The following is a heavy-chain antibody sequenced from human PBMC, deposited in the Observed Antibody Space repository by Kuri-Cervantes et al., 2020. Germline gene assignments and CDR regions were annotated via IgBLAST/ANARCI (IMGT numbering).Heavy chain of an antibody. Sequence: ASVKVSCKASGYTFTSYGISWVRQATGQGLEWMGWMNPNSGNTGYAQKFQGRVTMTRNTSISTAYMELSSLRSEDTAVYYCATNRGIAVAGSPEFDYWGQGTLVTVSS. V-gene: IGHV1-8*02. J-gene: IGHJ4*02. CDR2: MNPNSGNT. CDR1: GYTFTSYG. CDR3: ATNRGIAVAGSPEFDY. D-gene: IGHD6-19*01.